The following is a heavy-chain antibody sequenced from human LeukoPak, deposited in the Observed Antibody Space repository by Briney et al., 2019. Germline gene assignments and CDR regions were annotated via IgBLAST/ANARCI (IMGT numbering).Heavy chain of an antibody. Sequence: SETLSLTCAVYGGSFSGYYWSWIRQPPGKGLEWIGEINHSGSTNYSPSLKSRVTISVDTSKNQFSLKLSSVTAADTAVYYCASGDSTSQFDYWGQGTLVTVSS. D-gene: IGHD2-2*01. V-gene: IGHV4-34*01. CDR3: ASGDSTSQFDY. CDR1: GGSFSGYY. CDR2: INHSGST. J-gene: IGHJ4*02.